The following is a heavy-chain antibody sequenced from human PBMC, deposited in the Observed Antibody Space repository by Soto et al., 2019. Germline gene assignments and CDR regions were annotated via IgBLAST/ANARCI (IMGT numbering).Heavy chain of an antibody. CDR3: ARGNHRWLQLWYFDL. V-gene: IGHV1-69*12. Sequence: QVQLVQSGAEVKKPGSSVKVSCKASGGTFSNYPISWVRQAPGQGLEWMGGIIPIFGTVNYAQKFQGRVTITADESTITAYMELGSLRSEDTAVYYCARGNHRWLQLWYFDLWGRGTLVTVSS. CDR1: GGTFSNYP. D-gene: IGHD5-12*01. J-gene: IGHJ2*01. CDR2: IIPIFGTV.